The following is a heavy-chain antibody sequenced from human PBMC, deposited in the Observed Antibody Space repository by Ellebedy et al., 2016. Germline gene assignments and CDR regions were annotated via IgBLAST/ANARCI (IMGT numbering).Heavy chain of an antibody. V-gene: IGHV1-18*04. CDR1: GYTFTTFS. CDR2: VNTFSGNT. CDR3: TRRGLRFVSYFALDV. Sequence: ASVKVSCXASGYTFTTFSITWVRQVLGQGLEWMGFVNTFSGNTKFAQKFQGRVTMTRNTSITTAYMELSSLRSDDTAMYYCTRRGLRFVSYFALDVWGQGTSITVSS. D-gene: IGHD3-3*01. J-gene: IGHJ6*02.